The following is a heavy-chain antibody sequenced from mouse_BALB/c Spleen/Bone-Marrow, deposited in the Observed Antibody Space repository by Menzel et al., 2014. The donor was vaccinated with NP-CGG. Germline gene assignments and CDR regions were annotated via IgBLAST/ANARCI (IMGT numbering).Heavy chain of an antibody. CDR2: IRNNANGYTT. Sequence: EVQGVESGGGLVQPGGSLRLSCATSGFTFSASYMSWVRQPPGKALEWLGFIRNNANGYTTEYIASVKGRFTISRDNSQSILYRQMDALRAENSAPYDCARDDYYAMDYWGQGTSGSVAS. J-gene: IGHJ4*01. CDR3: ARDDYYAMDY. V-gene: IGHV7-3*02. CDR1: GFTFSASY.